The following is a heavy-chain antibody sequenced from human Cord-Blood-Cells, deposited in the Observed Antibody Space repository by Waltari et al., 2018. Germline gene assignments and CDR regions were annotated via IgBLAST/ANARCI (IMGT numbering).Heavy chain of an antibody. J-gene: IGHJ4*02. CDR1: GGAFRSYA. V-gene: IGHV1-69*01. CDR3: ARQTGYRGSYPDY. Sequence: QVQLVQSGAEVKKPGSSVKVSCKASGGAFRSYAISWVRQAPGQGLARMGGINPIFGTANYAQKFQGRVTITADESTSTAYMERSSLRSEDTAVYYCARQTGYRGSYPDYWGQGTLVTVSS. CDR2: INPIFGTA. D-gene: IGHD1-26*01.